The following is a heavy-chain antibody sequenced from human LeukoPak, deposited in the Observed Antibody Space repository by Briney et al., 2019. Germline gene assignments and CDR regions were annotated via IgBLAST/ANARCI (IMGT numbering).Heavy chain of an antibody. D-gene: IGHD3-22*01. CDR2: INQDESAK. CDR1: GFTFSRYW. CDR3: AKDGYYDSSAYYYVRYFDL. J-gene: IGHJ2*01. Sequence: GGSLRLSCAASGFTFSRYWMNWVRQAPGKGLEWVASINQDESAKFYVDSVRGRFTISRDNAKNSLFLQMNSLRAEDTAFYYCAKDGYYDSSAYYYVRYFDLWGRGTLVTVSS. V-gene: IGHV3-7*01.